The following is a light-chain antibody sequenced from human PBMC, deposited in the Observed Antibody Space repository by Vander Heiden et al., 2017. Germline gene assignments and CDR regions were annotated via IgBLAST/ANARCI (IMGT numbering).Light chain of an antibody. CDR3: MQSIEFPRT. V-gene: IGKV2D-29*01. CDR2: EVS. Sequence: DLVMTESLLSLSVTPGQPASVSCKSSQSLLHSDGNTYLYWYLQKPGQAPQLLIYEVSNRVSGVPDRLSGSGSGTDFTLKISRVEAEDVGIYYCMQSIEFPRTFGQGTKVEIK. CDR1: QSLLHSDGNTY. J-gene: IGKJ1*01.